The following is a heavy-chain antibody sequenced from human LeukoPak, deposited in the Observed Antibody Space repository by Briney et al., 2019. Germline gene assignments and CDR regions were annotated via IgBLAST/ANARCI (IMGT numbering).Heavy chain of an antibody. D-gene: IGHD3-10*01. CDR3: AKDSKRWKTYYYEAGSYYFDY. CDR1: GFTFSSYG. V-gene: IGHV3-30*02. Sequence: RGSLRLSCAAPGFTFSSYGMHWVRQAPGKGLEWVAFIRYDGSNKYYADSVKGRFTISRDNSKNTLYLQMNSLRPEDTAVYYCAKDSKRWKTYYYEAGSYYFDYWGQGTRVTVSS. J-gene: IGHJ4*02. CDR2: IRYDGSNK.